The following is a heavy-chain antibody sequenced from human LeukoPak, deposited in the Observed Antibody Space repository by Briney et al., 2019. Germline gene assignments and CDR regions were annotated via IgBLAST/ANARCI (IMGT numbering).Heavy chain of an antibody. V-gene: IGHV1-69*04. CDR3: ARDPAGAVAGRGDY. D-gene: IGHD6-19*01. J-gene: IGHJ4*02. Sequence: SVKVSCKASGGTFSSYTISWVRQAPGQGLEWMGRIIPILGIANYAQKFQGRVTITADKSTRTAYMELSSLRSEDTAVYYCARDPAGAVAGRGDYWGQGTLVTVSS. CDR2: IIPILGIA. CDR1: GGTFSSYT.